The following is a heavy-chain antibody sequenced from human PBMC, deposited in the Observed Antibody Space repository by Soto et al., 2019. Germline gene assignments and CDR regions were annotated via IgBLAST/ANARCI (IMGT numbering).Heavy chain of an antibody. Sequence: GGSLRLSCADSGFTFSTYAMTWVRQAPGKGLEWVSLISNSGDGTYYADSVKGRFTISRDNSQRTLNLQMNSLRAEDTAVYYCAKNGDFWSWGMDVWGQGTTVTVSS. D-gene: IGHD3-3*01. J-gene: IGHJ6*02. V-gene: IGHV3-23*01. CDR2: ISNSGDGT. CDR1: GFTFSTYA. CDR3: AKNGDFWSWGMDV.